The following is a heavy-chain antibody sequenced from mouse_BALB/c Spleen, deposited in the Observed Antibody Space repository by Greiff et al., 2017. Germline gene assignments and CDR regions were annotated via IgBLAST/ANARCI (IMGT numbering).Heavy chain of an antibody. V-gene: IGHV2-3*01. CDR2: IWGDGST. CDR1: GFSLTSYC. Sequence: VQLQESGPGLVAPSQSLSITCTVSGFSLTSYCVSWVRQPPGKGLEWLGVIWGDGSTNYHSALISRLSTSKENSKSQVFLKLNSLQTDDTATYYCAQEGIYGNGAWFDYWGQGTLVTVSA. D-gene: IGHD2-1*01. J-gene: IGHJ3*01. CDR3: AQEGIYGNGAWFDY.